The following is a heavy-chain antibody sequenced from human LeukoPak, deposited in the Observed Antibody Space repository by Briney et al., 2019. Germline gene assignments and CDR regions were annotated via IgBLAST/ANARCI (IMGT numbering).Heavy chain of an antibody. J-gene: IGHJ5*02. V-gene: IGHV4-34*01. CDR3: ARGSLLWFGELLSGWFDP. CDR1: GGSFSGYY. D-gene: IGHD3-10*01. Sequence: PSETLSLTCAVYGGSFSGYYWSWIRQPPGKGLEWIGEINHSGSTNYNPSLKSRVTISVDTSKNQFSLKLSSVTAADTAAYYCARGSLLWFGELLSGWFDPWGQGTLVTVSS. CDR2: INHSGST.